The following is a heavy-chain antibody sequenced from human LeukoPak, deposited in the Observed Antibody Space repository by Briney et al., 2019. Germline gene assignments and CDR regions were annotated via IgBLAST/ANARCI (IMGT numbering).Heavy chain of an antibody. V-gene: IGHV4-39*07. CDR2: IYYSGST. D-gene: IGHD2-2*02. CDR1: GGSISSSSYY. CDR3: AREQYRAFDI. Sequence: KPSETLSLTCTVSGGSISSSSYYWGWIRQPPGKGLEWIGSIYYSGSTYYNPSLKSRVTIAVGTSTNQFFVKLNSVTAADTAVYHCAREQYRAFDIWGQGTMVTVSS. J-gene: IGHJ3*02.